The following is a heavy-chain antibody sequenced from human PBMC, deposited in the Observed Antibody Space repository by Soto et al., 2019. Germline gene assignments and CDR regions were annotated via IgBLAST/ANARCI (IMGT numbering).Heavy chain of an antibody. Sequence: RLSCASSRCTLRAYGMHWGSHVPGEGLEWVAVISYDGRATYYADSVRGRFTISRDKSKNTVYLQMNSLTPNDTAVYYGVKDSCFLRHYFDYQGLGTLGTISS. D-gene: IGHD3-16*01. V-gene: IGHV3-30*18. J-gene: IGHJ4*02. CDR2: ISYDGRAT. CDR1: RCTLRAYG. CDR3: VKDSCFLRHYFDY.